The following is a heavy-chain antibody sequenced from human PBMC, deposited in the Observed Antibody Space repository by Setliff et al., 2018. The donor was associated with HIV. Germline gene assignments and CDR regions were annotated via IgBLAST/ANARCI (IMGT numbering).Heavy chain of an antibody. CDR1: GGSISSHC. CDR2: IYASGST. J-gene: IGHJ4*02. Sequence: SETLSLTCTVSGGSISSHCWSWIRQSPGKALEWIGYIYASGSTNYNPSLKRRVTMSVDRSKNHFSLTLSSVTAADTAVYFCARGGPDYYDYPYFDSWGQGTLVTVSS. D-gene: IGHD3-22*01. V-gene: IGHV4-59*11. CDR3: ARGGPDYYDYPYFDS.